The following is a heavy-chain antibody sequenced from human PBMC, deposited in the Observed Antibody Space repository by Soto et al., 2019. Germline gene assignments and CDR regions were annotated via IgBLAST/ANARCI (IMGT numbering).Heavy chain of an antibody. J-gene: IGHJ6*02. Sequence: SETLSLTCAVSGGSTSSSNWWSWVRQPPGKGLEWIGEIYHSGSTNYNPSLKSRVTISVDKSKNQFSLKLSSVTAADTAVYYYARSPDSSGYYPRWYYYGMDVWGQGTTVTVSS. CDR3: ARSPDSSGYYPRWYYYGMDV. D-gene: IGHD3-22*01. CDR2: IYHSGST. CDR1: GGSTSSSNW. V-gene: IGHV4-4*02.